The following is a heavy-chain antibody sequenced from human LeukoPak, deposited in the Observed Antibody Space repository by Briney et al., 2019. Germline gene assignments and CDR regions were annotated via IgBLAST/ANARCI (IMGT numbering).Heavy chain of an antibody. J-gene: IGHJ4*02. CDR3: ASIDPYDSRVAVNDY. Sequence: GASVKVSCKASGGTFNSYATSWVRQAPGQGLEWMGGIVPMYGTANYAQRFQGRVAITADESTSTAYMELSSLRSEDTAMYFCASIDPYDSRVAVNDYWGQGTLVTVSS. CDR1: GGTFNSYA. V-gene: IGHV1-69*13. D-gene: IGHD5-12*01. CDR2: IVPMYGTA.